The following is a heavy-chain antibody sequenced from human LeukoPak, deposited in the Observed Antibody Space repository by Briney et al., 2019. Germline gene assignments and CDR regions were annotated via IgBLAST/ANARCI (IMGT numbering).Heavy chain of an antibody. CDR1: GGSISSYY. D-gene: IGHD1-26*01. CDR3: ARGRYSGSPGLHDY. Sequence: PSETLSLTCTFSGGSISSYYWSWIRQPPGKGLEWIGYIYYSGSTNYNPSLKSRVTISVDTSKNQFSLKLSSVTAADTAVYYCARGRYSGSPGLHDYWGQGTLVTVSS. CDR2: IYYSGST. J-gene: IGHJ4*02. V-gene: IGHV4-59*01.